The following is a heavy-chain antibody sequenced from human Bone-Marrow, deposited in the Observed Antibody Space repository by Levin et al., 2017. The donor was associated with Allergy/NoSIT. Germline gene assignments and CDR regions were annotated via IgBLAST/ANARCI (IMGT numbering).Heavy chain of an antibody. D-gene: IGHD2-15*01. Sequence: GESLKISCAASGFTVSGSYMGWVRHVPGKGLECVSLINSGGSTYNADSVRGRFTISRDNSKNTVHLQMNSLRPEDTAVYYCARDGPRRSFQYWGQGTLVTVSS. V-gene: IGHV3-66*02. CDR2: INSGGST. J-gene: IGHJ1*01. CDR3: ARDGPRRSFQY. CDR1: GFTVSGSY.